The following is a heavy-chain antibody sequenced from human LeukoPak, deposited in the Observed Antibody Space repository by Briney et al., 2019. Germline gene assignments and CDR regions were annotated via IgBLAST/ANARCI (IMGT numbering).Heavy chain of an antibody. CDR1: GYTFTSYG. V-gene: IGHV1-18*01. D-gene: IGHD6-19*01. CDR2: ISAYNGNT. Sequence: ASVKVSCKASGYTFTSYGISWVRQAPGQGLEWMGWISAYNGNTNYAQKLQGRVTMTTDTSTSTAYMELRSLRSDDTAVYYCARESIAVAGTGYNWFDPWGQGTLVTVSS. CDR3: ARESIAVAGTGYNWFDP. J-gene: IGHJ5*02.